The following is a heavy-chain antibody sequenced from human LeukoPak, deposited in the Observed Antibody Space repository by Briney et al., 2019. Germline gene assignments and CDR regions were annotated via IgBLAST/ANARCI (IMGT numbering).Heavy chain of an antibody. Sequence: PGGSLRLSCAASGFTVSSNYMNWVRQAPGKGLEWVSVIYSGGSTYYADSVKGRFTISRDNSKNTLYIQMNSLRAEDTAVYYCASSGYYSPHNYFDYWGQGTLVTVSS. CDR3: ASSGYYSPHNYFDY. D-gene: IGHD3-22*01. J-gene: IGHJ4*02. CDR2: IYSGGST. CDR1: GFTVSSNY. V-gene: IGHV3-66*01.